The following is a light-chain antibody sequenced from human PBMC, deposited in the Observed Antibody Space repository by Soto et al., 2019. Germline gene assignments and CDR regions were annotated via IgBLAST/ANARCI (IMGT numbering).Light chain of an antibody. CDR1: SSNIGSNY. V-gene: IGLV1-47*01. J-gene: IGLJ1*01. Sequence: SVLTQPPSASGTPGQRLTISCSGSSSNIGSNYVYWYQQLPGTAPKLLIYKNNQRPSGVPDRFSGSKSGTSASLAISGVRSEDEADYYCAAWDDSLSGDEVGAGTKV. CDR2: KNN. CDR3: AAWDDSLSGDE.